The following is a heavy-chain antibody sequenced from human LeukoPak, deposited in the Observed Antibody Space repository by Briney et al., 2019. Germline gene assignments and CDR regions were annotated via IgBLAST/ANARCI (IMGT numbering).Heavy chain of an antibody. CDR2: MNPNSGNT. J-gene: IGHJ6*03. V-gene: IGHV1-8*03. CDR1: GYTFTSYD. D-gene: IGHD6-6*01. CDR3: ARGVKGAARRVRNYYYMDV. Sequence: ASVKVSCKASGYTFTSYDINWVRQATGQGLEWMGWMNPNSGNTGYAQKFQGRVTITRNTSISTAYMELSSLRSEDTAVYYCARGVKGAARRVRNYYYMDVWGKGTTVTVSS.